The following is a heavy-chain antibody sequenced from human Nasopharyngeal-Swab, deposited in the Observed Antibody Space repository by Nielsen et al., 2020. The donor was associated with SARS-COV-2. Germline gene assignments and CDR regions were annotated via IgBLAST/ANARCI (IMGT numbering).Heavy chain of an antibody. CDR3: ERQSRTAFLEYYYYMDV. CDR2: INAGNGDT. V-gene: IGHV1-3*01. CDR1: GYTFTTHT. Sequence: ASVKVSCKASGYTFTTHTLHWVRQAPGDRLEWMGWINAGNGDTKYSQKFQDRVTITWDTSANTAYMELSGLRSEDTAVFYCERQSRTAFLEYYYYMDVWGKGTTVTVSS. J-gene: IGHJ6*03. D-gene: IGHD2-21*02.